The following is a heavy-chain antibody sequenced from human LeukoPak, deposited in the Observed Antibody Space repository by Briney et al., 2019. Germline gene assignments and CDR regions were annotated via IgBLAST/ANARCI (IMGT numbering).Heavy chain of an antibody. CDR3: ARLAAAGTGWFDP. CDR1: GFTFSSHG. CDR2: IWYDGSDK. J-gene: IGHJ5*02. Sequence: GRSLRLSCAASGFTFSSHGMHWVRQAPGKGLEWVAVIWYDGSDKYYADSVKGRFTISRDNSKNTLYLQMTSLRADDTALYYCARLAAAGTGWFDPWGQGTLVTVSS. V-gene: IGHV3-33*01. D-gene: IGHD6-13*01.